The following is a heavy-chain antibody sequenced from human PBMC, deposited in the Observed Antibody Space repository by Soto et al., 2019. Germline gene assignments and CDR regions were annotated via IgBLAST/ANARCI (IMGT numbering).Heavy chain of an antibody. V-gene: IGHV1-18*01. D-gene: IGHD2-8*01. CDR1: GYTFTTYD. CDR3: ARDPYNVLMVNAPNLYGMDV. J-gene: IGHJ6*02. Sequence: QVQLVQSGAEVKKPGASVKVSCKASGYTFTTYDISWVRQAPGQGLEWMGRISTYNGNTNYPQSLQGRLTMTTDTSTSTAYMELRSLRSDDTAVYDCARDPYNVLMVNAPNLYGMDVWGQGTTVTVSS. CDR2: ISTYNGNT.